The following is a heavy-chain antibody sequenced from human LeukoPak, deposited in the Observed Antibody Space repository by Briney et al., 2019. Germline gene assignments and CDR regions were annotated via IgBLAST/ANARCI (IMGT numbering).Heavy chain of an antibody. V-gene: IGHV1-69*06. CDR1: GATFSSYA. Sequence: GASVKVSCKASGATFSSYAISWVRQAPGQGLEWMGGIIPIFGTATYAQKFQGRVTITADNSSSTAYMELSSLRSEDTAVYYSATIGYWTNGLCPNMGGYYYYYMDVWGKGTTVTVSS. CDR2: IIPIFGTA. D-gene: IGHD2-8*01. CDR3: ATIGYWTNGLCPNMGGYYYYYMDV. J-gene: IGHJ6*03.